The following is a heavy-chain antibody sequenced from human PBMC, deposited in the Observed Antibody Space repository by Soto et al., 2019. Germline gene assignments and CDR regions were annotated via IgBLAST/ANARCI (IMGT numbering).Heavy chain of an antibody. V-gene: IGHV1-58*02. J-gene: IGHJ6*02. D-gene: IGHD1-26*01. CDR2: IVVVSGST. CDR3: SADHPHMAMGWPV. Sequence: QMQLVQSAAEVREPGTSVRVSCRASGFDFGSFGIQFLRQTRGRGLEWIGWIVVVSGSTNYARQFQGRVAISRDMSSSTAYLDLYDLESDDPAVYFCSADHPHMAMGWPVWGQVTTVTVSS. CDR1: GFDFGSFG.